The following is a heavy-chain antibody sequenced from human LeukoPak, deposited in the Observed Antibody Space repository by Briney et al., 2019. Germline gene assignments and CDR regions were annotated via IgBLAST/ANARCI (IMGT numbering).Heavy chain of an antibody. CDR3: ARGISSSWYDYYYYGMDV. CDR2: ISGSGSST. Sequence: GGSLRLSCEASGFTFSTYVVNWVRQAPGKGLEWVSTISGSGSSTYYADSVNGRFTISRDNSKNTLYLQMNSLRAEDTAVYYCARGISSSWYDYYYYGMDVWGQGTTVTVSS. V-gene: IGHV3-23*01. J-gene: IGHJ6*02. CDR1: GFTFSTYV. D-gene: IGHD6-13*01.